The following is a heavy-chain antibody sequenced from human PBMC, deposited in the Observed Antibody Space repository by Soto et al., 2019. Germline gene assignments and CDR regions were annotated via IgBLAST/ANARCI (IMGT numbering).Heavy chain of an antibody. CDR3: ASALVPAADGELWYGEHFDY. J-gene: IGHJ4*02. CDR1: GGTFSSYA. CDR2: IIPIFGTA. V-gene: IGHV1-69*12. Sequence: QVQLVQSGAEVKKPGSSVKVSCKASGGTFSSYAISWVRQASGQGLEWMGGIIPIFGTANYAQKFQGRVTVTADEATSTAHMERSSLRSEDTAVYYGASALVPAADGELWYGEHFDYWGQGTLVTVSS. D-gene: IGHD2-2*01.